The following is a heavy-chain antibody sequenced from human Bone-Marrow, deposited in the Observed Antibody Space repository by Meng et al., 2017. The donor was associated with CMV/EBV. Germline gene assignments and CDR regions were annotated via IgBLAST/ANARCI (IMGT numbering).Heavy chain of an antibody. J-gene: IGHJ5*02. V-gene: IGHV3-15*01. CDR3: IWHTTTSCYLYL. CDR1: GLTFRDAW. D-gene: IGHD2-2*01. Sequence: GESLKISCSVSGLTFRDAWMSWVRQAPGKGLEWVGRLKINTDAGTIDYAAPVKGRFTISRDISKNTLYLQMHSLKSEDTGMYYCIWHTTTSCYLYLWGPGTLVAVSS. CDR2: LKINTDAGTI.